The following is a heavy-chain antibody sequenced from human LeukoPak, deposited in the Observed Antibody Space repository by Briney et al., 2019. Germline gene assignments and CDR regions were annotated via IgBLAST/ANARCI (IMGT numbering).Heavy chain of an antibody. V-gene: IGHV4-59*08. CDR2: IYNSGTT. Sequence: SETLSLICTVSGGSISSYYWTWVRQPPGKTLEWIGYIYNSGTTNYNPSLKSRVTISVDTSKNQFSLNLISVTAADTAVYYCARLGGTTPGTDYWGQGTLVTVSS. CDR3: ARLGGTTPGTDY. J-gene: IGHJ4*02. D-gene: IGHD3-16*01. CDR1: GGSISSYY.